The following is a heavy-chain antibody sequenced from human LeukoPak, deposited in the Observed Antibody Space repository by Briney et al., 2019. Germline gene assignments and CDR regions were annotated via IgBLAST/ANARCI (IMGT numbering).Heavy chain of an antibody. CDR3: ARIVDPYSMDV. CDR2: IYTSGST. D-gene: IGHD5-12*01. CDR1: GGSISSYY. J-gene: IGHJ6*03. V-gene: IGHV4-4*09. Sequence: PSETLSLTCTVSGGSISSYYWSWIWQPPGKGLEWIGYIYTSGSTNYNPSLKSRVTISVDTSKNQFSLKLSSVTAADTAVYYCARIVDPYSMDVWGKGTTVTVSS.